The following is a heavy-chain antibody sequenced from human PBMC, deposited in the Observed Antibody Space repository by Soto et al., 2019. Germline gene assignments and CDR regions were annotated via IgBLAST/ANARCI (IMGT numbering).Heavy chain of an antibody. V-gene: IGHV4-30-4*01. CDR1: GGSIKSDYY. J-gene: IGHJ6*02. Sequence: LTCTVSGGSIKSDYYWTWVRQTPGGGLEWMGYKYYSGATDSDPSLKRRVSFSVDTSKNQFYLNLTSVTVADTAVYYCARGRPNYFYYGLDVWGQGIPVTVSS. CDR3: ARGRPNYFYYGLDV. CDR2: KYYSGAT.